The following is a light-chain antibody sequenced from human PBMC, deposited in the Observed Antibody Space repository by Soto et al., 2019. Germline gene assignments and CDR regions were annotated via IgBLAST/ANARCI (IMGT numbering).Light chain of an antibody. V-gene: IGLV2-14*01. CDR1: SSDVGGYNS. Sequence: QSALTQPASVSGSPGQSITISCTGTSSDVGGYNSVSWYRQDPGKAPKLMIYDVTNRPSGVSNRVSGSKSGNTASLTISGLQAEDEADYYCSSFTSDITYVFGTGTKLTVL. CDR3: SSFTSDITYV. CDR2: DVT. J-gene: IGLJ1*01.